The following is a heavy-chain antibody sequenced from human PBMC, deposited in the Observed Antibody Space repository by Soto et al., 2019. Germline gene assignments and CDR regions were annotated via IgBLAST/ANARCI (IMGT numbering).Heavy chain of an antibody. V-gene: IGHV1-24*01. J-gene: IGHJ3*01. CDR1: GYTLTELS. D-gene: IGHD3-9*01. CDR2: FDPEDGVT. CDR3: ATDKYYDILTGYFPV. Sequence: GASVKVSCKVSGYTLTELSMHWVRQAPGKGLEWMGGFDPEDGVTIYAQKFQGRVTMTEDTSTDTAYMELSSLRSEDTAVYYCATDKYYDILTGYFPVWGQGKRVTVSS.